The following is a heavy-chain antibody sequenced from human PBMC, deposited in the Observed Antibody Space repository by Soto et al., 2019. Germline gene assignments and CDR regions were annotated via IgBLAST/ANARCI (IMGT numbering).Heavy chain of an antibody. CDR3: AKGPYSSSSVQNWFDP. J-gene: IGHJ5*02. D-gene: IGHD6-6*01. CDR2: ISWNSGSI. V-gene: IGHV3-9*01. CDR1: GCPFDDYA. Sequence: GGSLRLSCAASGCPFDDYAMHRVRQAPGKGLEWVSGISWNSGSIGYADSVKGRFTISRDNAKNSLYLQMNSLRAEDTALYYCAKGPYSSSSVQNWFDPWGQGT.